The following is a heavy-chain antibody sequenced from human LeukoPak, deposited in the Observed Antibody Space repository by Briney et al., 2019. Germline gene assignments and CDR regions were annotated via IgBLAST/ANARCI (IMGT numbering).Heavy chain of an antibody. CDR1: GGSISSYY. D-gene: IGHD2/OR15-2a*01. Sequence: ASETLSLTCTVSGGSISSYYWSWIRQPPGKDLEWIGSVYHSGSTYYNPSLQSRVNILVDTSKNQFSLSLTSVTAADTAVYYCARSYFSVGAFDIWGQGTMVTVSS. V-gene: IGHV4-59*04. CDR3: ARSYFSVGAFDI. CDR2: VYHSGST. J-gene: IGHJ3*02.